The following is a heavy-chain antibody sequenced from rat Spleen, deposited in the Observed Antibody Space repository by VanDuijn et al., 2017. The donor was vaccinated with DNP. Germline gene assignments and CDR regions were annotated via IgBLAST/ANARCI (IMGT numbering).Heavy chain of an antibody. D-gene: IGHD1-10*01. Sequence: EVQLVESGGGLVQPGRSLKLSCAASGFTFSDYYMAWVRQAPKKGLEWVASISPSGGSTYYRDSVKGRFTISRDNAKSTLYLQRDSLRSEDTATYYCASLNNYNWFAYWGQGTLVTVSS. CDR2: ISPSGGST. V-gene: IGHV5-25*01. CDR1: GFTFSDYY. J-gene: IGHJ3*01. CDR3: ASLNNYNWFAY.